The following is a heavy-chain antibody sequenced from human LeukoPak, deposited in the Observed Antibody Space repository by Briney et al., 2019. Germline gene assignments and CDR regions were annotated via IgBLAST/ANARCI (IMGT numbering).Heavy chain of an antibody. CDR2: MNPNSGNT. V-gene: IGHV1-8*01. CDR3: ARPMVRDDAFDI. D-gene: IGHD3-10*01. J-gene: IGHJ3*02. CDR1: GYTFTSYD. Sequence: ASVKVSCKASGYTFTSYDINWVRQATGQGLEWMGWMNPNSGNTGYAQKFQGRVTMTRNTSISTAYMELSSLRSEDTAVYYCARPMVRDDAFDIWGQGTMVIVSS.